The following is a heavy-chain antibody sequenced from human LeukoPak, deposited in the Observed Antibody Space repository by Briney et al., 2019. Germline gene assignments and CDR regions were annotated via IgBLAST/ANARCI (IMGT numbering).Heavy chain of an antibody. CDR2: IKTDGSST. CDR3: VRDRSGWAGDY. D-gene: IGHD6-19*01. V-gene: IGHV3-74*01. Sequence: GGSLRLSCAASGFTFSSHYMQWVRQAPGKGLVWVSGIKTDGSSTRYADSVKGRFTISRDNAKNTLYLQMNSLRAEDTAVYYCVRDRSGWAGDYWGQGTLVTVSS. CDR1: GFTFSSHY. J-gene: IGHJ4*02.